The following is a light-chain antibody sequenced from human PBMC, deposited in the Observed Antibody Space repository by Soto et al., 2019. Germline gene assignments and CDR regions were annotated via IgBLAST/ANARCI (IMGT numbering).Light chain of an antibody. CDR3: QQYKAYPLT. CDR2: KAS. Sequence: DIQMTQFSSPLPASVGDRVTINCRASQSVDRWLAWCQQKPGKAPNLLIYKASTFQSAVPSRFSGSGSGTEFTLTISSLQPDDFATYYCQQYKAYPLTFGGGTKVDI. CDR1: QSVDRW. V-gene: IGKV1-5*03. J-gene: IGKJ4*01.